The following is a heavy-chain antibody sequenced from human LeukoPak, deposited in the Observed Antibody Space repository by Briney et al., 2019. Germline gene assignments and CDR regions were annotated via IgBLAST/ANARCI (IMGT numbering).Heavy chain of an antibody. Sequence: GGSLRLSCAASEFDFSTHAMTWVRQAPGKGLEWVSAISISGTKTYYADSVKGRFTISRDNSKNTLYLQMYSLRAEDTAVYYCANEIRPNDYWGQGTLVTVSS. CDR1: EFDFSTHA. CDR2: ISISGTKT. CDR3: ANEIRPNDY. D-gene: IGHD4-17*01. V-gene: IGHV3-23*01. J-gene: IGHJ4*02.